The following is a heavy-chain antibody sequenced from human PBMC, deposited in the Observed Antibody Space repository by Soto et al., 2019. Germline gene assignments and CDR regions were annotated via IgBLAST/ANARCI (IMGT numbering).Heavy chain of an antibody. CDR1: GLTFSRYA. D-gene: IGHD2-2*01. CDR3: AKDPYPVVVVPAANGMDV. Sequence: EVQLLGSGGGLIQPGGSLRLSCAASGLTFSRYAMNWVRQVPGKGLEWVSVISGSGGTRYYADSVKGRFTISRDNSKGILYLQMNSLRADDTAVYYCAKDPYPVVVVPAANGMDVWGQGTTVTVSS. CDR2: ISGSGGTR. J-gene: IGHJ6*02. V-gene: IGHV3-23*01.